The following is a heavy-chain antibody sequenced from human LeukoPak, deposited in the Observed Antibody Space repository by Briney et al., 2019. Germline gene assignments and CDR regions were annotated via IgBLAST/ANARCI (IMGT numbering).Heavy chain of an antibody. Sequence: SETLSLTCTVSGGSISSYYWSWIRQPPGKGLEWIGYIYYSGSTNYNPSLKSRVTISVDTSKNQFSLKLSSVTAADTAVYYCARVRVDYGTYYFDYWGQGTLVSVSS. V-gene: IGHV4-59*01. D-gene: IGHD4-17*01. CDR3: ARVRVDYGTYYFDY. CDR1: GGSISSYY. CDR2: IYYSGST. J-gene: IGHJ4*02.